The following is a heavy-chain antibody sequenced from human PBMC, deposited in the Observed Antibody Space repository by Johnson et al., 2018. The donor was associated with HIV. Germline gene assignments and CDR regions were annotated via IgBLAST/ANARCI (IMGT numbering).Heavy chain of an antibody. J-gene: IGHJ3*02. Sequence: ADSVKGRFTISRDNSKNSLYLQMNSLRAEDTALYYCAREGEYYYDSSGYYGVAFDIWGQGTMVTVSS. CDR3: AREGEYYYDSSGYYGVAFDI. D-gene: IGHD3-22*01. V-gene: IGHV3-11*01.